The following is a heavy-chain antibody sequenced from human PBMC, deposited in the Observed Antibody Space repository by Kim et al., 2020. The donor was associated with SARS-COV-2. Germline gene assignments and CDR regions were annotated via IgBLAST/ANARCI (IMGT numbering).Heavy chain of an antibody. J-gene: IGHJ2*01. CDR3: ARNTLGYWYFDL. Sequence: NYAQKLQGRVNMTTDTSTSTVYMEMRSLKSDDTAVYYCARNTLGYWYFDLWGRGTLVTVSS. V-gene: IGHV1-18*01. D-gene: IGHD3-3*02.